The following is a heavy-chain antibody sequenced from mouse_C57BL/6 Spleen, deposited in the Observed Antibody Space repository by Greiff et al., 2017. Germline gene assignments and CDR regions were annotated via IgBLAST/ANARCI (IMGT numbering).Heavy chain of an antibody. CDR1: GYAFTNYL. CDR3: ARRNYYYSNFY. J-gene: IGHJ3*01. CDR2: INPGSGGT. D-gene: IGHD2-5*01. Sequence: VQRVESGAELVRPGTSVKVSCKASGYAFTNYLIEWVKQRPGQGLEWIGVINPGSGGTNYNEKFKGKATLTADKSSSTAYMQLSSLTSEDSAVYFCARRNYYYSNFYWGQGTLVTVSA. V-gene: IGHV1-54*01.